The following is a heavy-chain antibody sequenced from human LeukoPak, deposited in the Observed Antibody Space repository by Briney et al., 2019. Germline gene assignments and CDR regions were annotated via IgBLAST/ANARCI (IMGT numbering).Heavy chain of an antibody. D-gene: IGHD6-19*01. V-gene: IGHV1-2*02. CDR2: INPNSGGT. CDR3: ARASPQWPDYFDY. CDR1: GYTFTGYY. Sequence: ASVKVSCKASGYTFTGYYMHWVRQAPGQGLEWKGWINPNSGGTNYAQKFQGRVTMTRDTSISTAYMELSRLRSDDTAVYYCARASPQWPDYFDYWGQGTLVTVSS. J-gene: IGHJ4*02.